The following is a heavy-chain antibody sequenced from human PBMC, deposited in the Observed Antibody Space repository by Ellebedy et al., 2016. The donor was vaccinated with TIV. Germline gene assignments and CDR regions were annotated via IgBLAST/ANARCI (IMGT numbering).Heavy chain of an antibody. CDR2: IYYSGST. J-gene: IGHJ5*02. CDR1: GGSISSYY. Sequence: MPSETLSLTCTVSGGSISSYYWSWIRQPPGKGLEWIGYIYYSGSTNYNPSLKSRFTISVDTSKNQFSLKLSSVTAADTAVYYCARGYSSGWYNWFDPWGQGTLVTVSS. V-gene: IGHV4-59*01. D-gene: IGHD6-19*01. CDR3: ARGYSSGWYNWFDP.